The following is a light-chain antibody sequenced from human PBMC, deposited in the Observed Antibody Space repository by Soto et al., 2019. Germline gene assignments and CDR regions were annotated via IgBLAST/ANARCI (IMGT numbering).Light chain of an antibody. CDR2: KAS. Sequence: DIQMTQSPSTLSAYVGDRVTITCRASQSISSWLAWYQQKPGKAPKLLIYKASSLESGVPSRFSGSGSGTEFTLTISSLQPDDFATYYCQQYNSWWTFGQGTKLEIK. J-gene: IGKJ2*02. CDR3: QQYNSWWT. V-gene: IGKV1-5*03. CDR1: QSISSW.